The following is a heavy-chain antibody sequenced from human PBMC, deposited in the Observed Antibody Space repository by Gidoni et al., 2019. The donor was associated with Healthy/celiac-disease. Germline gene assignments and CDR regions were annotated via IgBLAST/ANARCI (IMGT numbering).Heavy chain of an antibody. D-gene: IGHD4-4*01. CDR2: ISGSGGST. CDR3: AKGPYNNYDFDY. J-gene: IGHJ4*02. CDR1: GFTFSSYA. Sequence: EVQLLESGGGLVQPGGSLRRSCAASGFTFSSYAMSWVRQAPGKGLEWVSAISGSGGSTYYADSVKGRFTISRDNSKNTLYLQMNSLRAEDTAVYYCAKGPYNNYDFDYWGQGTLVTVSS. V-gene: IGHV3-23*01.